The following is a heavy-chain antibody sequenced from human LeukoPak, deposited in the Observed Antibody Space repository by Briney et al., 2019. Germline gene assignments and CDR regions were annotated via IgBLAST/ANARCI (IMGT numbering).Heavy chain of an antibody. Sequence: GGSLRLSCAASGFTFSSYAMGWVRQAPGKGLEWVSSILASGESTYYADSVKGRFTISRDNSKNTLYLQMNSLRAEDTAVFYCAKVTTVTTEDYWGQGTLVTVSS. CDR3: AKVTTVTTEDY. V-gene: IGHV3-23*01. CDR1: GFTFSSYA. J-gene: IGHJ4*02. D-gene: IGHD4-17*01. CDR2: ILASGEST.